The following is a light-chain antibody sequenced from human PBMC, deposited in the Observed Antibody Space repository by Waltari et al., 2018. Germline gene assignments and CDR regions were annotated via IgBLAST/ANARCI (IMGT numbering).Light chain of an antibody. Sequence: QSALTQPASVSGSPGQSITISCTGTSSAVGGYNSVSWYQQHPGTAPKLMIFEVSNRPSGVSNRFSGSKSGNTASLTISGLQAEDESDYYCSSYTSSSTPWVFGGGTKLTVL. V-gene: IGLV2-14*01. J-gene: IGLJ3*02. CDR2: EVS. CDR1: SSAVGGYNS. CDR3: SSYTSSSTPWV.